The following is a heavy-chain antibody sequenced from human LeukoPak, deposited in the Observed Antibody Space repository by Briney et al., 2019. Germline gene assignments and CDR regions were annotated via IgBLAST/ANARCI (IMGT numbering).Heavy chain of an antibody. CDR2: MSGSGGRT. Sequence: GGSLRLSCAASGFTFNTYAMSWVRQAPGKGLEWVSAMSGSGGRTYYADSVKGRFTISRDNAKNFLFLDMNSLRVEDTAFYHCARKGVGGELGGFDYWGQGTLVTVSS. J-gene: IGHJ4*02. CDR1: GFTFNTYA. CDR3: ARKGVGGELGGFDY. V-gene: IGHV3-23*01. D-gene: IGHD3-16*01.